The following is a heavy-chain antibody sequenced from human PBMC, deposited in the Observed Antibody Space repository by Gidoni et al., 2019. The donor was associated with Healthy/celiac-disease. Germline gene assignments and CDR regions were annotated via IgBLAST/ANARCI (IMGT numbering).Heavy chain of an antibody. CDR2: ISGSGGST. CDR3: AKGSLSPYYDSSGAPFDY. Sequence: EVQLLESGGGLLQPGGSLSLSCAAPGFTFSRYAMSWVRSAPGMGLEWVSAISGSGGSTYYADSVKGRFTISRDNSKNTLYLQMSSLRAEDTAVYYCAKGSLSPYYDSSGAPFDYWGQGTLVTVSS. CDR1: GFTFSRYA. V-gene: IGHV3-23*01. D-gene: IGHD3-22*01. J-gene: IGHJ4*02.